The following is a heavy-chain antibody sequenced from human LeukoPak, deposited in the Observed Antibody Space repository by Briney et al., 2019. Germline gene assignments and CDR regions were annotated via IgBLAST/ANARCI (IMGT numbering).Heavy chain of an antibody. CDR3: ARDLGMATITGDWYFDL. CDR2: ISGSGGST. V-gene: IGHV3-23*01. CDR1: GFTFSSYA. J-gene: IGHJ2*01. D-gene: IGHD5-24*01. Sequence: GGSLRLSCAASGFTFSSYAMSWVRQAPGKGLEWVSAISGSGGSTYYADSVKGRFTISRDNSKNTLYLQMNSLRAEDTAVYYCARDLGMATITGDWYFDLWGRGALVTVSS.